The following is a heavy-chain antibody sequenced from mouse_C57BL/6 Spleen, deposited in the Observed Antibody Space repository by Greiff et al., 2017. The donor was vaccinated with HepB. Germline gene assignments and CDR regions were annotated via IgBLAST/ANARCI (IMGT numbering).Heavy chain of an antibody. J-gene: IGHJ4*01. Sequence: QVQLKQSGPELVKPGASVKISCKASGYAFSSSWMNWVKQRPGKGLEWIGRIYPGDGDTNYNGKFKGKATLTADKSSSTAYMQLSSLTSEDSAVYFCARSVVLPYYAMDYWGQGTSVTVSS. CDR2: IYPGDGDT. D-gene: IGHD1-1*02. CDR3: ARSVVLPYYAMDY. V-gene: IGHV1-82*01. CDR1: GYAFSSSW.